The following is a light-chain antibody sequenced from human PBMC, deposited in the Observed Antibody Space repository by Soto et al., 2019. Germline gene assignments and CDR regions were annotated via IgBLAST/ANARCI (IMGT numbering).Light chain of an antibody. J-gene: IGKJ1*01. CDR1: QSVSKNY. Sequence: EIVLTQSPGTRSLSPGERATLSCRASQSVSKNYLAWYQQKPGQAPRLLIYGASNRATGIPDRFSGSGSGTDFTLTISRLEPEDFAVDYCQQYGSSGTFGQGTKVDIK. V-gene: IGKV3-20*01. CDR3: QQYGSSGT. CDR2: GAS.